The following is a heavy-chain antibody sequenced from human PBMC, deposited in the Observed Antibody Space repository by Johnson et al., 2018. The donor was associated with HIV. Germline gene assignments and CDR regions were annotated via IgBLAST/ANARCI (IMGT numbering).Heavy chain of an antibody. D-gene: IGHD2-21*02. J-gene: IGHJ3*02. CDR3: ARLRQEANCGADCHWAI. CDR2: LYSGGGT. CDR1: GFTVSSNY. V-gene: IGHV3-66*04. Sequence: EVQLVESGGGLVQPGGSLRRSCAASGFTVSSNYMNWVRQAPGKGLERVALLYSGGGTYYADSVKGRFTISRDSSNNTLHLQMNSLNAEDTAMYYCARLRQEANCGADCHWAIWGQGTMVTVSS.